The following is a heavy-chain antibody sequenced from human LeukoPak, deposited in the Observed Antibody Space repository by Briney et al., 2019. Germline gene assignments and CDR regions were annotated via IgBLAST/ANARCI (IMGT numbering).Heavy chain of an antibody. V-gene: IGHV3-48*04. CDR1: GFTFSTYS. CDR3: ATDGLGYDLKDFDY. J-gene: IGHJ4*02. CDR2: IDRSGSIV. D-gene: IGHD2-15*01. Sequence: GGSLRLSCAASGFTFSTYSMNWVRQAPGEGLEWVSYIDRSGSIVSYSDSVKGRFTISRDNAKNSLFLQMNSLRAEDTAVYYCATDGLGYDLKDFDYWGQGTLVTASS.